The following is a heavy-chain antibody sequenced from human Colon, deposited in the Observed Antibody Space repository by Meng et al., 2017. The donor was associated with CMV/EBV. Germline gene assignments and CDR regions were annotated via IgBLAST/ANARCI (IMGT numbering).Heavy chain of an antibody. D-gene: IGHD3-16*01. Sequence: GESLKISCVASGFTFSTYSMNWVRQAPGKGLEWVSSLSTSNSYIYYADAVKGRFTISRDNARSSLYLQMNSLTAEDTDVYYCARDASDGTIGADFDPWGQGTLVTVSS. J-gene: IGHJ5*02. CDR2: LSTSNSYI. V-gene: IGHV3-21*03. CDR3: ARDASDGTIGADFDP. CDR1: GFTFSTYS.